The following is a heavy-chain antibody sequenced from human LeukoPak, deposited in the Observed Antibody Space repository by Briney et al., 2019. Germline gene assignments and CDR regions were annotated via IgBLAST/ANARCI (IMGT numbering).Heavy chain of an antibody. CDR2: MNPNSGNT. V-gene: IGHV1-8*01. D-gene: IGHD6-13*01. CDR1: GYTFTSYD. CDR3: ARESGYSRFPVFRGGLMD. Sequence: GASVKVSCKASGYTFTSYDINWVRQATGQGLKWMGWMNPNSGNTGYAQKFQGRVTMTRDTSISTAYMELSRLRSDDTAVYYCARESGYSRFPVFRGGLMDWGQGTLVTVSS. J-gene: IGHJ4*02.